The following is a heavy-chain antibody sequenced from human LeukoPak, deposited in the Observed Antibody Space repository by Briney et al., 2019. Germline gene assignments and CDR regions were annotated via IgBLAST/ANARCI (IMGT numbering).Heavy chain of an antibody. CDR1: GGTFSSYA. V-gene: IGHV1-18*01. CDR3: ARGEGIWFGEFPPNWFDP. CDR2: ISAYNGNT. D-gene: IGHD3-10*01. J-gene: IGHJ5*02. Sequence: GASVKVSCKASGGTFSSYAISWVRQAPGQGLEWMGWISAYNGNTNYAQKLQGRVTMTTDTSTSTAYMELRSLRSDDTAVYYCARGEGIWFGEFPPNWFDPWGQGTLVTVSS.